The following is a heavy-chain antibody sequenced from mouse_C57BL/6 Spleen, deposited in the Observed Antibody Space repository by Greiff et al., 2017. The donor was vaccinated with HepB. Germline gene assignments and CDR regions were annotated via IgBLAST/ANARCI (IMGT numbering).Heavy chain of an antibody. V-gene: IGHV1-80*01. CDR3: ARKRITTVQGYFDV. D-gene: IGHD1-1*01. CDR1: GYAFSSYW. CDR2: IYPGDGDT. Sequence: VQLQQSGAELVKPGASVKISCKASGYAFSSYWMNWVKQRPGKGLEWIGQIYPGDGDTNYNGKFKGKATLTADKSSSTAYMQLSSLTSEDSAVYFCARKRITTVQGYFDVWGTRTTVTVSS. J-gene: IGHJ1*03.